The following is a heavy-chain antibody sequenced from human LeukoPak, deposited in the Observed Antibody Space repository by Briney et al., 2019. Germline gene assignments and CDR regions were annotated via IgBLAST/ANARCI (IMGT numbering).Heavy chain of an antibody. CDR3: ARGIPSTSMVRDRPPSGV. V-gene: IGHV3-30-3*01. Sequence: GGSLRLSCAASGFTFSSYAMHWVRQAPGKGLEWVAVISYDGSNKYYADSVKGRFTISRDNSKNTLYLQMNSLRAEDTAVYYCARGIPSTSMVRDRPPSGVWGQGTTVTVSS. J-gene: IGHJ6*02. D-gene: IGHD3-10*01. CDR1: GFTFSSYA. CDR2: ISYDGSNK.